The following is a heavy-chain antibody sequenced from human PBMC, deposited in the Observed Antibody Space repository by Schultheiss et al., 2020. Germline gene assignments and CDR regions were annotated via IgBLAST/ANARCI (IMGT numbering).Heavy chain of an antibody. J-gene: IGHJ6*02. CDR3: ASSSGWYEYYYYGMDV. CDR2: IYYSGST. D-gene: IGHD6-19*01. Sequence: SETLSLTCTVSGGSVSSGSYYWGWIRQPPGKGLEWIGSIYYSGSTYYNPSLKSRVTISVDTSKNQFSLKLSSVTAADTAVYYCASSSGWYEYYYYGMDVWGQGTTVTVSS. CDR1: GGSVSSGSYY. V-gene: IGHV4-39*01.